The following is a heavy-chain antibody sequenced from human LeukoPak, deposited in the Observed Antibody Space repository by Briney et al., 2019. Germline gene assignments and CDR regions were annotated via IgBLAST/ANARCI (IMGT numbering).Heavy chain of an antibody. CDR1: GASTTSYY. J-gene: IGHJ4*02. D-gene: IGHD3-10*01. Sequence: PSETLSLTCTVSGASTTSYYWSWIRQPPGKGLEWIGYIYYSGSTNYNPSLKSRVTISVDTSKNQFSLKLSSVTAADTAVYYCARANYGSGSYDLRFFDYWGQGTLVTVSS. CDR2: IYYSGST. CDR3: ARANYGSGSYDLRFFDY. V-gene: IGHV4-59*01.